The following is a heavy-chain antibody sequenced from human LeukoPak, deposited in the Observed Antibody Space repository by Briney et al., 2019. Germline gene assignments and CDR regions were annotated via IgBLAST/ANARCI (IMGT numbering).Heavy chain of an antibody. J-gene: IGHJ4*02. Sequence: GRSLRLSCAASGFTFSSYGMHWVRQAPGKGLEWVAVIWYDGSNKYYAGSVKGRFTISRDNSKNTLYLQMNSLRAEDTAVYYCARDHSYLIDYWGQGTLVTVSS. D-gene: IGHD3-16*02. CDR3: ARDHSYLIDY. CDR2: IWYDGSNK. CDR1: GFTFSSYG. V-gene: IGHV3-33*01.